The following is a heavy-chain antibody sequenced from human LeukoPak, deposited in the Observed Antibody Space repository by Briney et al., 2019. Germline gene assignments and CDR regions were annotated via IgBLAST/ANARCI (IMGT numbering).Heavy chain of an antibody. D-gene: IGHD4-17*01. CDR2: IHYTGTT. J-gene: IGHJ4*02. Sequence: SETLSLTCSVFGGSISSYYWTWIRQPPGKGLEWIGYIHYTGTTNYNPSLKSRVTMSLDTSKNQFSLKLNSVTAADTAVYYCTRSDYADSEYDYWGQGTLVTVSS. CDR1: GGSISSYY. CDR3: TRSDYADSEYDY. V-gene: IGHV4-59*01.